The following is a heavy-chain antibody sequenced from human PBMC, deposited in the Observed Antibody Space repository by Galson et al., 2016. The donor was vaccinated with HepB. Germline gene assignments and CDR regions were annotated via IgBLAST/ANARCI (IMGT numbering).Heavy chain of an antibody. D-gene: IGHD1-26*01. CDR3: ARHEPPLCNSGTCYPYYCDY. CDR2: IYYTGRT. V-gene: IGHV4-39*01. CDR1: GGSIGSSNYY. Sequence: SETLSLTCVVSGGSIGSSNYYWGWIRQPPGKALEWLGSIYYTGRTFYNPSLKSRVTIFVDTSSNQFSLRLSPVTAADTAVYYCARHEPPLCNSGTCYPYYCDYWGQGTLVTVSS. J-gene: IGHJ4*02.